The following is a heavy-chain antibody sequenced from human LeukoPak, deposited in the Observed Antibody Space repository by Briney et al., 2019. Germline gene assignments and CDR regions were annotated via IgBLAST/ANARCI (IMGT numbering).Heavy chain of an antibody. J-gene: IGHJ4*02. CDR1: GFTFSTHG. CDR2: IRYDINTK. V-gene: IGHV3-30*02. CDR3: VKEASWSGYYITYYFDN. D-gene: IGHD3-3*01. Sequence: GGSLRLSCAASGFTFSTHGMQWVRQAPGKGLEWVAFIRYDINTKSYAESVRGRFTISRDNSNNTLYLEMNSLRPEDTAVYYCVKEASWSGYYITYYFDNWGQGTLVTVSS.